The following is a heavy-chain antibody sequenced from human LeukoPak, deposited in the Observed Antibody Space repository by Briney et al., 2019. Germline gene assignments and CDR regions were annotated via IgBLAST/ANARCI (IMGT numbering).Heavy chain of an antibody. CDR1: GGSISSSSYY. J-gene: IGHJ4*02. Sequence: SETLSLTCTVSGGSISSSSYYWGWIRQPPGKGLEWIGSTYYSGSTYYNPSLKSRVTISVDTSKNQFSLKLSSVTAADTAVYYCASPDYGGNSVDYWGQGTLVTVSS. CDR3: ASPDYGGNSVDY. V-gene: IGHV4-39*01. D-gene: IGHD4-23*01. CDR2: TYYSGST.